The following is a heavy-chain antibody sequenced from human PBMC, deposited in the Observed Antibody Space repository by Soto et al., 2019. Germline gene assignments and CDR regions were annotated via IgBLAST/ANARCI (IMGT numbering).Heavy chain of an antibody. Sequence: QVQLQESGPGLVKPSQTLSLTCTVSGGSIRSGGYYWSWVRQSPRRGLEGIGNIYYSGSTYYNPALKSRLIISVDTSKTQFSLTLSSVTAADTAVYYCARDRLMATAVTARHYFGLDVWGQGTTVTVSS. J-gene: IGHJ6*02. CDR2: IYYSGST. CDR1: GGSIRSGGYY. CDR3: ARDRLMATAVTARHYFGLDV. D-gene: IGHD5-18*01. V-gene: IGHV4-31*03.